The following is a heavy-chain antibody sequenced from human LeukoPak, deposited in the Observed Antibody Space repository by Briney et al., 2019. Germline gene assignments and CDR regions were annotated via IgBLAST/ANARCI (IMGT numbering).Heavy chain of an antibody. V-gene: IGHV1-69*13. D-gene: IGHD6-13*01. CDR3: ASGGYSSSWSHLDY. J-gene: IGHJ4*02. CDR2: IIPIFGTA. CDR1: GGTFSSYA. Sequence: SVKVSCKASGGTFSSYAISWVRQAPGPGVEGMGGIIPIFGTASYAQKFQGRVTITADESTSTAYMELSNLRSEDTAVYYGASGGYSSSWSHLDYWRQGTLVTVSS.